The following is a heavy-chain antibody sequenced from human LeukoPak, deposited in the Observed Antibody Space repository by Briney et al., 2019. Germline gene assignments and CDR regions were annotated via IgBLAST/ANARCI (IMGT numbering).Heavy chain of an antibody. D-gene: IGHD5-12*01. CDR1: GFTFSIYW. Sequence: GGSLRLSCAASGFTFSIYWMSWVRQAPGKGLEWVANIKQDGSEKYYVDSVKGRFTISRDNAKNSLYLQMNSLRAEDTAVYYCARVDIVATISKYYFDYWGQGTLVTVSS. CDR3: ARVDIVATISKYYFDY. V-gene: IGHV3-7*01. J-gene: IGHJ4*02. CDR2: IKQDGSEK.